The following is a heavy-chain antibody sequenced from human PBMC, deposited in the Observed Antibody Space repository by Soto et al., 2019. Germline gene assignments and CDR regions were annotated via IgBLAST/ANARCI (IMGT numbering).Heavy chain of an antibody. CDR1: GFTFSSHW. J-gene: IGHJ4*02. D-gene: IGHD2-2*01. CDR3: ARGVPNCSSSSCYFDF. V-gene: IGHV3-74*01. CDR2: ISGDGRTT. Sequence: PGGSLRLSCAASGFTFSSHWMNWVRQGPGKGLVWVSRISGDGRTTSHADPVKGRFTISRDNAKNTLYLQMNSLRVEDTAVYYCARGVPNCSSSSCYFDFWGQGILVTVSS.